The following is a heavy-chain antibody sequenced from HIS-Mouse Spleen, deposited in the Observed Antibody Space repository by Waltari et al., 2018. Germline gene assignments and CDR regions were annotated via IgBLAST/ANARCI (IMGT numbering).Heavy chain of an antibody. CDR2: IYYSGST. J-gene: IGHJ2*01. CDR3: AREIPYSSSWYDWYFDL. CDR1: GCSISSSRYY. V-gene: IGHV4-39*07. D-gene: IGHD6-13*01. Sequence: QLQLQESGPGLVKPSETLSLTCPVPGCSISSSRYYWGWIRQPPGKGLEWIGSIYYSGSTYYNPSLKSRVTISVDTSKNQFSLKLSSVTAADTAVYYCAREIPYSSSWYDWYFDLWGRGTLVTVSS.